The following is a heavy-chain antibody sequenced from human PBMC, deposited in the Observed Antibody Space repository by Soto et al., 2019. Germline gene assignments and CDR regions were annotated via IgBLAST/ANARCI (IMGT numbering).Heavy chain of an antibody. CDR2: IYYSGST. CDR1: GGSISSYY. V-gene: IGHV4-59*01. CDR3: AREGLTYYYGSGNNWFDP. Sequence: QVQLQESGPGLVKPSETLSLTCTVSGGSISSYYWSWIRQPPGKGLEWIGYIYYSGSTNYNPSLTSRVTISVDTSKNQFSLELSSVTAADTAVYYCAREGLTYYYGSGNNWFDPWGQGTLVTVSS. J-gene: IGHJ5*02. D-gene: IGHD3-10*01.